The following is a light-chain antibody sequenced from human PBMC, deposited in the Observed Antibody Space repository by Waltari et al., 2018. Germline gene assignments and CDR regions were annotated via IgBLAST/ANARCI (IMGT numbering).Light chain of an antibody. CDR1: PTIGTS. V-gene: IGKV3-15*01. CDR3: QQYNNWPPGT. J-gene: IGKJ1*01. Sequence: ETVVTQSPATLSMSPGERATLSGRTSPTIGTSLAWYQQRPGEAPRLLIYRASTRATGIPDRFSGSGSETEVTLTISSLQSEVMAVYYCQQYNNWPPGTFGQGTKVEI. CDR2: RAS.